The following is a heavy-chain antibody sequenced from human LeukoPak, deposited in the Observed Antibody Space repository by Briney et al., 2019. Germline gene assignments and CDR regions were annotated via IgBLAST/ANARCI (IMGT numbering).Heavy chain of an antibody. CDR3: ARAVAGIGYGMDV. J-gene: IGHJ6*02. CDR2: IYYSGST. CDR1: GGSISSYY. V-gene: IGHV4-59*01. Sequence: PSETLSLTCTVSGGSISSYYWSWIRQPPGKGLEWIGYIYYSGSTNYNPSLKSRVTISVDTSKNQFSLKLSSVTAADTAVYYCARAVAGIGYGMDVWGQGTTVTVSS. D-gene: IGHD6-19*01.